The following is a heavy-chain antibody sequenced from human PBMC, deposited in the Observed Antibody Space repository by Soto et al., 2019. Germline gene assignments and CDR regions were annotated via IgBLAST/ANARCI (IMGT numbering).Heavy chain of an antibody. V-gene: IGHV3-30*03. J-gene: IGHJ4*01. D-gene: IGHD6-25*01. CDR2: TSLDGRRR. CDR1: GFDSRSHG. CDR3: ARDVLHGYSDY. Sequence: GLTLRLSCVASGFDSRSHGIHWARHAPGQGPESVAGTSLDGRRRNYSASVKGRFTISRDTSSNTLYLQMNRLMGEDTAVYYGARDVLHGYSDY.